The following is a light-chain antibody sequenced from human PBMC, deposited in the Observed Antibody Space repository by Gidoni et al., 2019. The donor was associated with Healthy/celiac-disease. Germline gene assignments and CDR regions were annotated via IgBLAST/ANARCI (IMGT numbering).Light chain of an antibody. CDR2: GNS. Sequence: QSVLTQPPSVSGAPGQRVTISCTGSSSNIGAGYDVHWYQQLPGTAPKLPIYGNSTRPSGVPDRFSGSKSGTSASLAIPGLQAEDEADYYCQSYDSSLSGPVVFGGGTKLTVL. CDR1: SSNIGAGYD. V-gene: IGLV1-40*01. CDR3: QSYDSSLSGPVV. J-gene: IGLJ2*01.